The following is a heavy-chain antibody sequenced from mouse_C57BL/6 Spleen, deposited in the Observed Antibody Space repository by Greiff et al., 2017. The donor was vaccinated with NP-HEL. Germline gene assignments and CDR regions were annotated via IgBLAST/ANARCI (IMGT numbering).Heavy chain of an antibody. CDR2: IYPRSGNT. Sequence: QVQLQQSGAELARPGASVKLSCKASGYTFTSYGISWVKQRTGQGLEWIGEIYPRSGNTYYNEKFKGKATLTADKSSSTAYMELRSLTPEDSAVYFCARSLYDYDMDYWGQGTTLTVSS. CDR3: ARSLYDYDMDY. D-gene: IGHD2-4*01. V-gene: IGHV1-81*01. CDR1: GYTFTSYG. J-gene: IGHJ2*01.